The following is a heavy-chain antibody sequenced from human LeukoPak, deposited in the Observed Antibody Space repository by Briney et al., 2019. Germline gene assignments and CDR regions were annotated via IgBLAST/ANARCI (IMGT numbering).Heavy chain of an antibody. Sequence: ASETLSLTCTVSGGSISRYSWSWIQQPPGKGPEWIGCISSSGSTNYNPSLKSPVTISVDTSKNQFSLKLSSVTAADTAVYYCARDRGYCTNGVCYTWFDPWGQGTLVTVSS. CDR2: ISSSGST. CDR3: ARDRGYCTNGVCYTWFDP. D-gene: IGHD2-8*01. CDR1: GGSISRYS. V-gene: IGHV4-4*08. J-gene: IGHJ5*02.